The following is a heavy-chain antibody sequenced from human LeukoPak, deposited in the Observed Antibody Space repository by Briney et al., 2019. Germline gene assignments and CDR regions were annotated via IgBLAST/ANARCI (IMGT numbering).Heavy chain of an antibody. V-gene: IGHV3-43*01. D-gene: IGHD3-10*01. CDR1: GFTFDDYT. CDR2: ISWDGGST. Sequence: GGSLRLSCAASGFTFDDYTMHWVRQAPGKGLEWVSLISWDGGSTYYADSVKGRFTISRDNSKNSLYLQMNSLRTEDTALYYCAKDIGPYGSGPTGHWGQGTLVTVSS. J-gene: IGHJ4*02. CDR3: AKDIGPYGSGPTGH.